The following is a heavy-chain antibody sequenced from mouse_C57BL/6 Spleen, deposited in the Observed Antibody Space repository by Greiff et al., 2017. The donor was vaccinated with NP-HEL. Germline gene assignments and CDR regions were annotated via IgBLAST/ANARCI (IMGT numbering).Heavy chain of an antibody. Sequence: QVQLQQPGAELVMPGASVKLSCKASGYTFTSYWMHWVKQRPGQGLEWIGEIDPSDSYTNYNQKFKGKSTLTVDKSSSTAYMQLSSLTSEDSAVYYCASSRQLSPFAYWGQGTLVTVSA. V-gene: IGHV1-69*01. D-gene: IGHD3-2*02. CDR1: GYTFTSYW. CDR2: IDPSDSYT. J-gene: IGHJ3*01. CDR3: ASSRQLSPFAY.